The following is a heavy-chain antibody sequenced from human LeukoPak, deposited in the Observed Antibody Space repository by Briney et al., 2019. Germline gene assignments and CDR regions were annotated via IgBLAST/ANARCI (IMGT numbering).Heavy chain of an antibody. CDR1: GFTFSDYY. D-gene: IGHD4-17*01. V-gene: IGHV3-7*01. J-gene: IGHJ4*02. CDR2: IKHDGSDS. Sequence: GGSVRLSCAASGFTFSDYYMSWIRQAPGKGLERVANIKHDGSDSFYVDSVKGRFTISRDNSDNSLYLQMHSLRVEDTAMYFCARDRRPTIYGGLDSWGQGTVVSVS. CDR3: ARDRRPTIYGGLDS.